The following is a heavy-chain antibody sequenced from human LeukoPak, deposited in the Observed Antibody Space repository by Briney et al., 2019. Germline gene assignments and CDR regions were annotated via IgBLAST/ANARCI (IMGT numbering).Heavy chain of an antibody. D-gene: IGHD6-19*01. CDR1: GGSFSGYY. Sequence: SETLSLTCAVYGGSFSGYYWSWIRQHPGKGLEWIGYIYYSGSTDYNPSLKGRVMISPDTSKNQFSLRLSSVTAADTAVYYCARDVSGWRFDYWGQGTLVTVSS. CDR3: ARDVSGWRFDY. V-gene: IGHV4-31*11. CDR2: IYYSGST. J-gene: IGHJ4*02.